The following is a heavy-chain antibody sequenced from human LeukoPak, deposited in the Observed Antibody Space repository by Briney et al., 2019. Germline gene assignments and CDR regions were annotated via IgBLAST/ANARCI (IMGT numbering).Heavy chain of an antibody. CDR2: ISGSGGST. CDR3: AKAIKLGIRGGLGY. Sequence: GGSLRLSCAASGFTFSSYAMSWVRQAPGKGLEWVSAISGSGGSTYYADSVKGRFTISRDNSKNTLYLQMNSLRAEDTAVYYCAKAIKLGIRGGLGYWGQGTPVTVSS. V-gene: IGHV3-23*01. D-gene: IGHD7-27*01. J-gene: IGHJ4*02. CDR1: GFTFSSYA.